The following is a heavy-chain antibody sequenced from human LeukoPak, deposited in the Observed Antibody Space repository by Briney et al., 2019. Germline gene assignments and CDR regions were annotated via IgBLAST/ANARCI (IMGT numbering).Heavy chain of an antibody. V-gene: IGHV3-74*03. CDR3: ARDPRGATYES. Sequence: PGGSLRLSCAASGFTFSSYWRHWVRQAPGKGLGWVSRINSDGSITTYADSVRGRFTVSRDNAKNTLYPQMNSLRAEDTAVYYCARDPRGATYESWGQGTLVTVSS. J-gene: IGHJ4*02. CDR1: GFTFSSYW. D-gene: IGHD1-26*01. CDR2: INSDGSIT.